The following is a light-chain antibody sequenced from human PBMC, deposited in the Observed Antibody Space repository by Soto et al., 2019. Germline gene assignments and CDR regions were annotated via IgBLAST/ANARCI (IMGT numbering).Light chain of an antibody. Sequence: SVLTQPACVSGSLGQSITSSCTGTSSDVGGYNDVSWYQHHPGKAPKLIIYDVTNRPSGASNPFSGSKSGNTASLTISGLQPEDEADYYCSSYTTSNTRQIVFGTGTKVTVL. CDR3: SSYTTSNTRQIV. J-gene: IGLJ1*01. CDR2: DVT. V-gene: IGLV2-14*03. CDR1: SSDVGGYND.